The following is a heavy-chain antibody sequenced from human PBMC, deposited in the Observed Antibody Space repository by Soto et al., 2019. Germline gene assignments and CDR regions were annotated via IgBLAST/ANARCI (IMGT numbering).Heavy chain of an antibody. CDR3: ARPSIGGSGLSNWFDP. CDR1: GYTFTSYG. V-gene: IGHV1-18*01. Sequence: GASVKVSCKASGYTFTSYGISWVRRAPGQGLEWMGWISAYNGNTNYAQKLQGRVTMTTDTSTSTAYMELNSLRAEDTAVYYCARPSIGGSGLSNWFDPWGQGTLVTVSS. J-gene: IGHJ5*02. CDR2: ISAYNGNT. D-gene: IGHD3-10*01.